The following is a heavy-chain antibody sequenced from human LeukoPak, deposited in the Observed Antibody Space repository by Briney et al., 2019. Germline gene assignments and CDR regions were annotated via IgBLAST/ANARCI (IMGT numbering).Heavy chain of an antibody. CDR1: GGSISSSSHY. CDR3: ARQRTSGSASNLRVAQIDS. D-gene: IGHD3-3*01. V-gene: IGHV4-39*01. J-gene: IGHJ4*02. CDR2: IYYSGST. Sequence: SETLSLTRTVSGGSISSSSHYWAWIRQSPGTGLEWIGSIYYSGSTYYNPSLKSRATISVDTSKNQISLKVPSVTAADSALYFCARQRTSGSASNLRVAQIDSWGQGTLVTVSS.